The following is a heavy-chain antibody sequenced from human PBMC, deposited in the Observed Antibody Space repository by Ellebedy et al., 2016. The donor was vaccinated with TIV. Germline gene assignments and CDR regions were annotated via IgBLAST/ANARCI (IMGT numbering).Heavy chain of an antibody. CDR3: TKDSGRSGRISDY. CDR2: VNAGGVVI. D-gene: IGHD3-10*01. Sequence: MSWVRQASEKGLEWVSGVNAGGVVIAYADSVKGRFTISRDNSRNTLYLQMNSLRVEDTAIYFCTKDSGRSGRISDYWGQGTLVTVSS. V-gene: IGHV3-23*01. J-gene: IGHJ4*02.